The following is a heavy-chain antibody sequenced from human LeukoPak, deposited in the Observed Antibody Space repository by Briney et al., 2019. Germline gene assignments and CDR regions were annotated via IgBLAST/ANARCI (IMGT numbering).Heavy chain of an antibody. Sequence: SETLSLTCTVSGGSISSSSYYWGWIRQPPGKGLEWIGSIYYSGSTYYSPSLTSRVTISVDTSKNQFSLKLSSVTAADTAVYYCARSFGVVIGHSYYYYMDVWGKGTTVTVSS. CDR3: ARSFGVVIGHSYYYYMDV. J-gene: IGHJ6*03. D-gene: IGHD3-3*01. CDR2: IYYSGST. V-gene: IGHV4-39*01. CDR1: GGSISSSSYY.